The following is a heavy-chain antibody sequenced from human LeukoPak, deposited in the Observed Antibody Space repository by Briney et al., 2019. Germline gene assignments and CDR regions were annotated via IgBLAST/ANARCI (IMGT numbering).Heavy chain of an antibody. J-gene: IGHJ3*02. CDR2: IYYSGST. D-gene: IGHD2-2*01. CDR3: AALGVPAARRRAFDI. Sequence: SETLSLTCTVSGGSISTSSYYWGWIRQPPGKGLEWIGSIYYSGSTYYNPSLKSRVTISVDTSKNQFSLKLSSVTAADTAVYYCAALGVPAARRRAFDIWGQGTMVTLPS. CDR1: GGSISTSSYY. V-gene: IGHV4-39*01.